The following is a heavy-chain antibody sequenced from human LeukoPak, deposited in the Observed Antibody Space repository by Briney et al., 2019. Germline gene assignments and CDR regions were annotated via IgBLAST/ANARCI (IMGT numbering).Heavy chain of an antibody. J-gene: IGHJ4*02. V-gene: IGHV3-21*01. CDR2: ISSRSSYI. CDR1: GFTFSSYS. D-gene: IGHD2-2*01. Sequence: GGSLRLSCAASGFTFSSYSMNWVRQAPGKGLEWVSSISSRSSYIYYADSVKGRFTISRDNATNSLYLQMNSLRAEDTAVYYCAREEGVPAATNWGQGTLVTVSS. CDR3: AREEGVPAATN.